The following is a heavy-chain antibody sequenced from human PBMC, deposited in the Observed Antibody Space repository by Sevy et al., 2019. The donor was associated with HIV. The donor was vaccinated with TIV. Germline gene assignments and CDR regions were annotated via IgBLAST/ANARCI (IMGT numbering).Heavy chain of an antibody. CDR3: VRAGAFGTYDS. CDR2: IKGDGSEK. CDR1: GFNFNKYG. J-gene: IGHJ4*02. Sequence: GGSLRLSCAASGFNFNKYGVRWVRQAPGKGLEYVASIKGDGSEKYYMDSVKGRFTISRDNAENSVYLQMNSLRAEDTAVYHCVRAGAFGTYDSWGQGTLVTVSS. D-gene: IGHD3-10*01. V-gene: IGHV3-7*01.